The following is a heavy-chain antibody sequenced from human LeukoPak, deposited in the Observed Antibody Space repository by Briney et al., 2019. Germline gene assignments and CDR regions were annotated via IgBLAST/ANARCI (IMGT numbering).Heavy chain of an antibody. Sequence: GGSLRLSCAASGFTFSSYSMNWVRQAPGKGLEWLSYITSSSTTIDYADSVKGRFTISRDSAKNSLYLQMNSLRAEDTAVYYCARESTEERPGYWGQGTLVVVSS. CDR2: ITSSSTTI. D-gene: IGHD1-1*01. CDR1: GFTFSSYS. V-gene: IGHV3-48*04. J-gene: IGHJ4*02. CDR3: ARESTEERPGY.